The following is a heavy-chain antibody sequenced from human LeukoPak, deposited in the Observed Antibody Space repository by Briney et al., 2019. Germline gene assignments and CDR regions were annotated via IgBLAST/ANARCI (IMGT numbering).Heavy chain of an antibody. CDR1: GFTFSSYA. Sequence: GGSLRLSCAASGFTFSSYAMHWVRQAPGKGLEWVAVISYDGSNKYYADSVKGRFTISRDNSKNTLYLQMNSLRAEDTAVYYCARPDSSIAAAVSGAFDIWGQGTMVTVSS. CDR3: ARPDSSIAAAVSGAFDI. D-gene: IGHD6-13*01. V-gene: IGHV3-30-3*01. CDR2: ISYDGSNK. J-gene: IGHJ3*02.